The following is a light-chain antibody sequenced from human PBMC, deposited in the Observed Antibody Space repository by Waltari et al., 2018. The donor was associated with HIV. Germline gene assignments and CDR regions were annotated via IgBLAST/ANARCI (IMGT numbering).Light chain of an antibody. Sequence: SVLTQPPSASGTPGQRVTISCSGSTSNIGTNYVFWYQHLPGTAPKLLVHRNNQRRSGARHRFPGPTSGTSASLAISGLRSDDEADYDCVVWDDNLLGVVFGGGTKVAVL. CDR2: RNN. J-gene: IGLJ2*01. V-gene: IGLV1-47*01. CDR1: TSNIGTNY. CDR3: VVWDDNLLGVV.